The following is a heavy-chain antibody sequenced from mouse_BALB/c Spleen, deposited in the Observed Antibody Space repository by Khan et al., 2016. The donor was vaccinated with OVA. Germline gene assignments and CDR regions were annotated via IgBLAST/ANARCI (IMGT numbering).Heavy chain of an antibody. D-gene: IGHD1-1*01. CDR2: INPHIGET. J-gene: IGHJ2*01. Sequence: EVQLQQSGPELVKPGASVKISCKASGYSFTGYFMNWVMQSHGKSLEWIGRINPHIGETFYNPKFKGKATLTADESSSTAHMEIRSLASEDSAVYYCARIYGSDFDYWGQGTTLTVSS. CDR3: ARIYGSDFDY. CDR1: GYSFTGYF. V-gene: IGHV1-20*02.